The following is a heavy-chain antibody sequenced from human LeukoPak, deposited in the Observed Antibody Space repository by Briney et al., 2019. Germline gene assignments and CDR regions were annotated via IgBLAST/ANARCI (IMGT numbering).Heavy chain of an antibody. CDR2: ISYDGSNK. CDR3: AKGGLRLGELSSMNIDY. J-gene: IGHJ4*02. Sequence: GGSLRLSCAASGFTFSSYGMHWVRQAPGKGLEWVAVISYDGSNKYYADSVKGRFIISRDNSKNTLYLQMNSLRAEDTAVYYCAKGGLRLGELSSMNIDYWGQGTLVTVSS. V-gene: IGHV3-30*18. D-gene: IGHD3-16*02. CDR1: GFTFSSYG.